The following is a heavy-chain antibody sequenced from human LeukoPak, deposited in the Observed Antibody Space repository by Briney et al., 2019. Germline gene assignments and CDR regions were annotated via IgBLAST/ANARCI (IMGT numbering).Heavy chain of an antibody. J-gene: IGHJ4*02. V-gene: IGHV3-23*01. CDR3: ARGAYYFDY. CDR1: EFTFSSYG. D-gene: IGHD4/OR15-4a*01. Sequence: GGCLRLSCAASEFTFSSYGMSWVRQAPGKGLEWVSGLSGSGGSTYYADSAKGRFTFSRDNSKNTLYLQMNSLRAEDTAIYYCARGAYYFDYWGQGTLVTVSS. CDR2: LSGSGGST.